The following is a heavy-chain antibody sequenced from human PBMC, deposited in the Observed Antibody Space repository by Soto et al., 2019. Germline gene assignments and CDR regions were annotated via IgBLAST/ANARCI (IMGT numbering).Heavy chain of an antibody. CDR1: GFTFSSHG. CDR3: AKEFRHDNWFFEH. J-gene: IGHJ4*02. Sequence: SGGSLRLSCAVSGFTFSSHGMQWVRQAPGKGLEWVAVIAFDGSVSYYRDSVKGRFTVSRNNSKSTLYLQMNSLRAEDTAVYYCAKEFRHDNWFFEHWGQGTQVTVSS. CDR2: IAFDGSVS. V-gene: IGHV3-30*18. D-gene: IGHD3-22*01.